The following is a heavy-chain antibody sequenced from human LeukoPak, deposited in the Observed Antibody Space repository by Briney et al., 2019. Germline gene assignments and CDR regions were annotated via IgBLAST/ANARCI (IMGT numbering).Heavy chain of an antibody. Sequence: ASAKVSCKVSVYTPTELSIHSVPHAPRKGLEWMGGSDPEDDETIYAQKCQGRVTMTEDTSTEPAYMELSSLRSEDTAVYCCATELTYYYGSGRGGGAFDVWGQGTMVTVSS. CDR3: ATELTYYYGSGRGGGAFDV. CDR2: SDPEDDET. D-gene: IGHD3-10*01. J-gene: IGHJ3*01. CDR1: VYTPTELS. V-gene: IGHV1-24*01.